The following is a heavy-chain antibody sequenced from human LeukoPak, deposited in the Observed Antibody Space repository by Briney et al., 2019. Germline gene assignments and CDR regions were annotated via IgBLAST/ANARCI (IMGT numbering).Heavy chain of an antibody. J-gene: IGHJ4*02. CDR2: ISSSGSTI. Sequence: PGGSLRLSCAASGFAFSSYEMNWVRQAPGKGLEWVSYISSSGSTIYYADSVKGRFTISRDNAKNSLYLQMNSLRAEDTAVYYCARDSVVATTPLDYWGQGTLVTVSS. CDR1: GFAFSSYE. CDR3: ARDSVVATTPLDY. D-gene: IGHD5-12*01. V-gene: IGHV3-48*03.